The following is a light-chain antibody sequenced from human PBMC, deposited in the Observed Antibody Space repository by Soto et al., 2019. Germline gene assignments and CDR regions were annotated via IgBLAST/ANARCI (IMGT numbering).Light chain of an antibody. CDR1: QSVSSNY. J-gene: IGKJ1*01. CDR2: GAS. CDR3: QQYCSTPRT. Sequence: EIVLTQSPGTLSLSPGETATLSCRASQSVSSNYLAWYQQKPGQAPRLLIYGASSRATGIPDRFSGSGSGTDFTLTISGLEPEDIAVYYCQQYCSTPRTFGQWTTVDI. V-gene: IGKV3-20*01.